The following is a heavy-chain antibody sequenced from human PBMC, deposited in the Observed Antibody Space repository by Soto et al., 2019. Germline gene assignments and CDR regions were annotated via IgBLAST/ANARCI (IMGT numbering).Heavy chain of an antibody. CDR2: ISYDRSNK. D-gene: IGHD6-19*01. V-gene: IGHV3-30*18. J-gene: IGHJ6*02. CDR1: GFTVSSYG. Sequence: QVQLVESGGGGVQPGRSLRLSCAASGFTVSSYGMHWVRQAPGKGLVWVAVISYDRSNKYYADSVKGPFTISRDNSKNTLYLQMGSLRAEDTAVYYCVKDGSSGWPCYYGLDVWGQGTTVTVSS. CDR3: VKDGSSGWPCYYGLDV.